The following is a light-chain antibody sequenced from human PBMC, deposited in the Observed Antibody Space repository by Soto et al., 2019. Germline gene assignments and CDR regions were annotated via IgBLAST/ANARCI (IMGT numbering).Light chain of an antibody. V-gene: IGKV1-39*01. CDR1: QSISNY. CDR3: QQSHSRPLT. J-gene: IGKJ4*01. CDR2: AAS. Sequence: GASVTITCRASQSISNYVYWYQHKPGKAPTDRIPAASRVQSGVPARFSGSGSGTDFILTISSLQPEDCAVYYWQQSHSRPLTFGGGTKVDI.